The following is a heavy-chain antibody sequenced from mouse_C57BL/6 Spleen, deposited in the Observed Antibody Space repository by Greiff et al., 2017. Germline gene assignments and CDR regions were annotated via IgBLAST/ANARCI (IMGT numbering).Heavy chain of an antibody. J-gene: IGHJ2*01. CDR2: INPNNGGT. CDR3: ARLGGSSSLHFDG. V-gene: IGHV1-22*01. Sequence: VQLQQSGPELVKPGASVKMSCKASGYTFTDYNMHWVKQSHGKSLEWIGYINPNNGGTSYNQKFKGKATLTVNKSSSTAYMELRSLTSEDSAVYYCARLGGSSSLHFDGWGQGTTLTVSS. CDR1: GYTFTDYN. D-gene: IGHD1-1*01.